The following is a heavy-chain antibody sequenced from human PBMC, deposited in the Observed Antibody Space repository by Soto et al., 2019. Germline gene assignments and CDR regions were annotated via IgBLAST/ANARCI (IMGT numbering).Heavy chain of an antibody. J-gene: IGHJ5*02. CDR2: MNPNSGNT. CDR3: ARGHYYDSSDRFDP. D-gene: IGHD3-22*01. Sequence: GASVKVSCKASGYTFTSYDINWVRQATGQGLEWMGWMNPNSGNTGYARKFQGRVTMTRNTSISTAYMELSSLRSEDTAVYYCARGHYYDSSDRFDPWGQGTLVTVSS. CDR1: GYTFTSYD. V-gene: IGHV1-8*01.